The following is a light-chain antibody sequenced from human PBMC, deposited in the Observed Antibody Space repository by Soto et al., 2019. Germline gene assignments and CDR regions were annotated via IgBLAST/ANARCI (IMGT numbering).Light chain of an antibody. V-gene: IGLV1-47*01. Sequence: QSVLTQPPSASGTPGQRVTISCSGSSSNIGSNYVYWYQQLPGTAPKLLIYRNNQRPSGVPDRFSGSKSGTSASLAISGLRSEDEADYYCAAWDDSLSGLYVFGTGTNLTVL. CDR3: AAWDDSLSGLYV. J-gene: IGLJ1*01. CDR1: SSNIGSNY. CDR2: RNN.